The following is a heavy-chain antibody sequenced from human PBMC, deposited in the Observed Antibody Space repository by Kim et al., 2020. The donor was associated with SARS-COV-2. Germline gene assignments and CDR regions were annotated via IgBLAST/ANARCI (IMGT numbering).Heavy chain of an antibody. Sequence: TSRVTISVDTSKNQFSLKLSSVTAADTAVYYCARGYPSCYYYYYYYYMDVWGKGTTVTVSS. J-gene: IGHJ6*03. D-gene: IGHD3-22*01. V-gene: IGHV4-34*01. CDR3: ARGYPSCYYYYYYYYMDV.